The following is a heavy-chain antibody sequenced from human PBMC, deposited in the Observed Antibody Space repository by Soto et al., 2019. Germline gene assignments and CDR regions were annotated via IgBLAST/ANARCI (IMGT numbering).Heavy chain of an antibody. CDR1: GFTFSSYA. Sequence: PGGSLRLSCAASGFTFSSYAMHWVRQAPGKGLEWVAVISYDGSNKYYADSVKGRFTISRDNSKNTLYLQMNSLRAEDTAVYYCARDRRITMIPPDYWSQGTLVTVSS. J-gene: IGHJ4*02. V-gene: IGHV3-30-3*01. CDR3: ARDRRITMIPPDY. CDR2: ISYDGSNK. D-gene: IGHD3-22*01.